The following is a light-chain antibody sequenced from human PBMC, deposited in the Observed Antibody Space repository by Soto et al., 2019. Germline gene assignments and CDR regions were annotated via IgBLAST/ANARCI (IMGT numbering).Light chain of an antibody. CDR3: CSYAGNKTVV. CDR2: ENN. J-gene: IGLJ3*02. Sequence: NFMLTQPHSVSESPGKTLSISCTRSSGSIANNYVQWYQQRPGSAPTTVIYENNQRLSGVPDRFSGSTDGSSNSASLTISGLQAEDEAVYFCCSYAGNKTVVFGGGTKLTVL. V-gene: IGLV6-57*04. CDR1: SGSIANNY.